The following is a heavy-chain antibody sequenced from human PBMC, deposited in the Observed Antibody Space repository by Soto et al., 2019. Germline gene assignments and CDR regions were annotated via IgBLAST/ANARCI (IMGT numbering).Heavy chain of an antibody. V-gene: IGHV2-5*02. CDR2: IFWDDDK. J-gene: IGHJ4*02. CDR3: AHLPWKQLWPRAPVVY. D-gene: IGHD5-18*01. CDR1: GFSLSTSGVG. Sequence: QITLKESGPTLVKPTQTLTLTCTFSGFSLSTSGVGVGWIRQPPGKALEWLGIIFWDDDKRYRPSLKSRVTITKHTSKNQLVLTMTNMDPVDTATYYCAHLPWKQLWPRAPVVYWGQGTPVTVSS.